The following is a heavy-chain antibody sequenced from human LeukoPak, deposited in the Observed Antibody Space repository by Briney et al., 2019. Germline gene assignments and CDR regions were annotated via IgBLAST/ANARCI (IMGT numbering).Heavy chain of an antibody. J-gene: IGHJ4*02. Sequence: ASVKVSCKASGYTFTSYGISWVRQAPGQGLEWMGWISAYNGNTNYAQKLQGRVTMTTDTSTSTAYMELRSLRSDDTAVYYCARDTAARFTMVRGVIDYWGQGTLVTVSS. CDR3: ARDTAARFTMVRGVIDY. D-gene: IGHD3-10*01. CDR2: ISAYNGNT. CDR1: GYTFTSYG. V-gene: IGHV1-18*01.